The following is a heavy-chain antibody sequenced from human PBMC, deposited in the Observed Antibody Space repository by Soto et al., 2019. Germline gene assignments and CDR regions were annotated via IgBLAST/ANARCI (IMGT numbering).Heavy chain of an antibody. J-gene: IGHJ3*02. Sequence: ASVKVSCKASGYTFTSYYMHWVRQAPGQGLEWMGIINPSGGSTSYAQKFQGRVTMTRDTSTSTVYMELSSLRSEDTAVYYCARDNGQRDYYDSSLDAFDIWGQGTMVTVSS. CDR1: GYTFTSYY. D-gene: IGHD3-22*01. CDR2: INPSGGST. CDR3: ARDNGQRDYYDSSLDAFDI. V-gene: IGHV1-46*01.